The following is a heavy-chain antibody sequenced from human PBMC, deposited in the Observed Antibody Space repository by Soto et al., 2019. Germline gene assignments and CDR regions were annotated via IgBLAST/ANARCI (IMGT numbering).Heavy chain of an antibody. V-gene: IGHV5-10-1*01. CDR3: ARQIYDSDTGPNFQYYFDS. CDR1: GYSFAGYW. D-gene: IGHD3-22*01. Sequence: EFLKISVKGSGYSFAGYWITWVRQNPGKGLEWMGRIDPSDSQTYYSPSFRGHVTISATKSITTVFLQWSSLRASDTAMYYCARQIYDSDTGPNFQYYFDSWGQGTPVTVSS. J-gene: IGHJ4*02. CDR2: IDPSDSQT.